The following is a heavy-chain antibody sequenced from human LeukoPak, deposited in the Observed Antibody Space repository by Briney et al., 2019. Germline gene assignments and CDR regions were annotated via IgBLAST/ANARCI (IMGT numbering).Heavy chain of an antibody. Sequence: GGSLRLSCAASGFTFSSYAMSWVRQAPGTGLEWVSAISGSGGSTYYADSVKGRFTISRDNSKNTLYLQMNSLRAEDTAVYYCAKGDGETYYYYYGMDVWGQGTTVTVSS. CDR1: GFTFSSYA. V-gene: IGHV3-23*01. CDR3: AKGDGETYYYYYGMDV. J-gene: IGHJ6*02. D-gene: IGHD4-17*01. CDR2: ISGSGGST.